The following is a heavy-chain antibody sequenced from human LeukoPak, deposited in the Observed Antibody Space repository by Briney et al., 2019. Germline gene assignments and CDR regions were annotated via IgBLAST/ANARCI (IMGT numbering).Heavy chain of an antibody. Sequence: PSETLSLTCTVSGGSISSGSYYWGWIRQPPGKGLEWIGSIYYSGSTYYNPTLKSRVTIFVDTSKNQFSLKLSSVTAADTAVYYCATPYSGGYQGLDIWGQGTMVTVSS. CDR1: GGSISSGSYY. CDR2: IYYSGST. D-gene: IGHD1-26*01. CDR3: ATPYSGGYQGLDI. V-gene: IGHV4-39*01. J-gene: IGHJ3*02.